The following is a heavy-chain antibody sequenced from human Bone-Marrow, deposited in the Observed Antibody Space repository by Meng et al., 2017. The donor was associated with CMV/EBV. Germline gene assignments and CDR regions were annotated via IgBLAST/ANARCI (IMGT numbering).Heavy chain of an antibody. CDR1: GYSFTDFG. Sequence: ASVKVSCKSFGYSFTDFGITWVRQVPGQGPEWVGWISPLNGVTNYAQRIQSRVTLTTDKSTSTACVELRRLRSDDTAVYYCARDKPPYYGGNSGVDYWGQGTRVTVSS. CDR3: ARDKPPYYGGNSGVDY. V-gene: IGHV1-18*01. D-gene: IGHD4-23*01. J-gene: IGHJ4*02. CDR2: ISPLNGVT.